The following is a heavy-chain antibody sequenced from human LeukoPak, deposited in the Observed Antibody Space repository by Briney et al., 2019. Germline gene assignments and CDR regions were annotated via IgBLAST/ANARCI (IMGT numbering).Heavy chain of an antibody. J-gene: IGHJ6*03. CDR3: AKSGRWGLSYYYYYYMDV. CDR1: GFTFSSYG. Sequence: PGGSLRLSCAASGFTFSSYGMHWVRQAPGKGLEWVAVISYDGSNKYYADSVKGRFTISRDNSKNTLYLQMNSLRAEDTAVYYCAKSGRWGLSYYYYYYMDVWGKGTTVTVSS. CDR2: ISYDGSNK. D-gene: IGHD1-14*01. V-gene: IGHV3-30*18.